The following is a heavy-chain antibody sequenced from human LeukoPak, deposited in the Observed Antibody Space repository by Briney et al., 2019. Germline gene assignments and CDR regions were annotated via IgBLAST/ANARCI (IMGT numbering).Heavy chain of an antibody. J-gene: IGHJ3*02. CDR2: ISSSSSNI. CDR3: ARDMDPDAFDI. CDR1: GFTFSSYS. D-gene: IGHD2-2*03. V-gene: IGHV3-21*01. Sequence: KSGGSLRLSCAASGFTFSSYSMNWVRQAPGKGLEWVSSISSSSSNIYYADSVKGRFTISRDNAKNSLYLQMDSLRAEDTALYYCARDMDPDAFDIWGQGTMVTVSS.